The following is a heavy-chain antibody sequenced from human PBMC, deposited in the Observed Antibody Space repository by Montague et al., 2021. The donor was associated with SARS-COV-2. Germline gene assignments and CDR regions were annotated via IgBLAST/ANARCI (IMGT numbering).Heavy chain of an antibody. Sequence: SETLSLTCTVSGGSINNSYWSWIRQPPGKGLEWIGYIYYRGSTNYNPSLETRVIKSVDPAKNQFSLKMSSVTAADTAVYYCAREDRWNWFDPWGQGTLVIVSS. CDR3: AREDRWNWFDP. CDR1: GGSINNSY. D-gene: IGHD5-24*01. CDR2: IYYRGST. J-gene: IGHJ5*02. V-gene: IGHV4-59*12.